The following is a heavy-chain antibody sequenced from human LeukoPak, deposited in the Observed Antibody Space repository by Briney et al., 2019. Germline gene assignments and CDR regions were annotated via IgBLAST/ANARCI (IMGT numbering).Heavy chain of an antibody. D-gene: IGHD5-18*01. Sequence: PVKVSCKASRYTFTSYGISWVRQSRRQGLKWMGWFSASIVKTNHAQKLQCRVNMSTVKSTSTAYMALRTVRSDDTAIYYFARQVDTPMALTAYWGQGTLVTVSS. CDR1: RYTFTSYG. CDR2: FSASIVKT. J-gene: IGHJ4*02. CDR3: ARQVDTPMALTAY. V-gene: IGHV1-18*01.